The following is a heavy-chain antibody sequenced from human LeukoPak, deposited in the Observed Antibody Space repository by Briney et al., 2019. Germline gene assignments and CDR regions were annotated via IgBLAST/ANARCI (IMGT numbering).Heavy chain of an antibody. Sequence: SQTLSLTCAISGDSVSSNSAAWNWIRQSPSRGLEWLGRTYYRSKWYNDYAVSVKSRITINPDTSKNQFSLQLNSVTPEDTAVYYCARVVDRCSSTSCYTGGFDYWGQGTLVTVSS. J-gene: IGHJ4*02. CDR1: GDSVSSNSAA. V-gene: IGHV6-1*01. CDR3: ARVVDRCSSTSCYTGGFDY. CDR2: TYYRSKWYN. D-gene: IGHD2-2*02.